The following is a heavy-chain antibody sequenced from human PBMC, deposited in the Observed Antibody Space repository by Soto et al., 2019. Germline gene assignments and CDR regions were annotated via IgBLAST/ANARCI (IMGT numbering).Heavy chain of an antibody. Sequence: QVQLVESGGGVVQPGRSLRLSCAASGFTFSSYGMHWVRQAPGKGLEWVAVIWYDGSNKYYADSVKGRFTISRDNSKNTLYLKMNSLRAEDTAVYYCERDGAYYYDSSGYSFDFWGQGTLVTVSS. CDR1: GFTFSSYG. J-gene: IGHJ4*02. CDR3: ERDGAYYYDSSGYSFDF. D-gene: IGHD3-22*01. V-gene: IGHV3-33*01. CDR2: IWYDGSNK.